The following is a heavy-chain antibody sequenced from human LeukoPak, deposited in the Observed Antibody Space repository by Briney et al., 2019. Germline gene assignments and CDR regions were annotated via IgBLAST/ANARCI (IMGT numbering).Heavy chain of an antibody. CDR1: GGSINSYY. CDR3: ARVNYDSSGYFFDY. D-gene: IGHD3-22*01. Sequence: SETLSLTCTVSGGSINSYYWSWLRQPPGKGLERIGYIYYSGSTNYNPSLKSRVTISVDTSKNQFSLKLSSVTAADTAVYYCARVNYDSSGYFFDYWGQGTLVTVSS. CDR2: IYYSGST. J-gene: IGHJ4*02. V-gene: IGHV4-59*01.